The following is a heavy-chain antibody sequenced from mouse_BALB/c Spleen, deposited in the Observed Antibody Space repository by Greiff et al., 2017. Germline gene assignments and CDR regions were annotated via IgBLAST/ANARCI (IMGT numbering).Heavy chain of an antibody. CDR1: GFTFSSYA. J-gene: IGHJ1*01. CDR2: ISNGGGST. V-gene: IGHV5-12-2*01. CDR3: AVHPSEYLDD. D-gene: IGHD6-1*01. Sequence: EVQLVESGGGLVQPGGSLKLSCAASGFTFSSYAMSWVRQTPEKGLEWVAYISNGGGSTYYPDTVKGRFTISRDNAKNTLYLQMSSLKSEDTAMYYCAVHPSEYLDDWGAGTTVTVSS.